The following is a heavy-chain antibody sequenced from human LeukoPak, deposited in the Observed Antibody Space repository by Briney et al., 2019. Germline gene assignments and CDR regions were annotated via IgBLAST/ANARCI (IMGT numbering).Heavy chain of an antibody. CDR1: GYTFTGYY. CDR2: INPNSGGT. D-gene: IGHD3-22*01. V-gene: IGHV1-2*02. Sequence: GASVKVSCKASGYTFTGYYMHWVRQPPGQGLEWMGWINPNSGGTDYAQKFQGRVTMTRDTSISTAYMELSRLRSDDTAVYYCASYYYDSSGLDYWGQGTLVTVSS. CDR3: ASYYYDSSGLDY. J-gene: IGHJ4*02.